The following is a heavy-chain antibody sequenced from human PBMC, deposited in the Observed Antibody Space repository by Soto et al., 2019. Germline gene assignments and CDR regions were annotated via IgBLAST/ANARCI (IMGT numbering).Heavy chain of an antibody. CDR3: ERATTEFNSGFAY. D-gene: IGHD1-26*01. Sequence: SQTLSLTCAISWDSFSNMVSTLNWIRHSPSRGLGWLGRAYYRSRSRFHYDYATSVRSRITINPDTSKNQFSLQLNSVTPEDTAVYYCERATTEFNSGFAYWGQGILVTVSS. CDR1: WDSFSNMVST. J-gene: IGHJ4*02. CDR2: AYYRSRSRFHY. V-gene: IGHV6-1*01.